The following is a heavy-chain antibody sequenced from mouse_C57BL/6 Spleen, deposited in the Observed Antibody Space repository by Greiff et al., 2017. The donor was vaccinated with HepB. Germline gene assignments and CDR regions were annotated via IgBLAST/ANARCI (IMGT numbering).Heavy chain of an antibody. CDR1: GFSLTSYG. CDR2: IWSDGST. CDR3: ARHLYYYGSSYDYAMDY. V-gene: IGHV2-6-1*01. J-gene: IGHJ4*01. D-gene: IGHD1-1*01. Sequence: QVQLKESGPGLVAPSQSLSITCTVSGFSLTSYGVHWVRQPPGKGLEWLVVIWSDGSTTYNSALKSRLSISKDNSKSQAFLKMNSLQTDDTAMYYCARHLYYYGSSYDYAMDYWGQGTSVTVAS.